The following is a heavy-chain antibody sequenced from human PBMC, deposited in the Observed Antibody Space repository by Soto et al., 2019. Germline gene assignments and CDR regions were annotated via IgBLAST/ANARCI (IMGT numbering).Heavy chain of an antibody. J-gene: IGHJ4*02. CDR3: ARDQPGYSYGYGLGY. CDR2: INSDTSSI. CDR1: GFTFSSFS. V-gene: IGHV3-48*01. Sequence: GGSLRLSCAASGFTFSSFSMNWVRQAPGKGLEYISFINSDTSSIIYADSVEGRFTVSRDNGKNSLYLQMNSLRVEDTAVYYCARDQPGYSYGYGLGYWGQGTLVTVSS. D-gene: IGHD5-18*01.